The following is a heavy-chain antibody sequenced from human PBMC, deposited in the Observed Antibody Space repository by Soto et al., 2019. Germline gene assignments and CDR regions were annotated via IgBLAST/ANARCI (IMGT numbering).Heavy chain of an antibody. CDR1: GGAISGSNW. Sequence: SETLSLTCAVSGGAISGSNWWSWVRQPPGKGLEWIGEIYHSGSTNYNPSLKSRVTISVDKSKNQFSLTLSSVTAGDTAVYYCGRDLWGYWGTAAYPLDVGGQGTTVTVSS. J-gene: IGHJ6*02. D-gene: IGHD3-22*01. CDR3: GRDLWGYWGTAAYPLDV. CDR2: IYHSGST. V-gene: IGHV4-4*02.